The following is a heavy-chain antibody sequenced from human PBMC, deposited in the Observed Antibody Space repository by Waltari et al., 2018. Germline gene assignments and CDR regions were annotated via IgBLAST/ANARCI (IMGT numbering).Heavy chain of an antibody. CDR1: GFTFSSYW. CDR3: ARVRGYSSRYYYYGMDV. D-gene: IGHD6-13*01. Sequence: EVQLVESGGGLVQPGGSLRLSCAASGFTFSSYWMHWVRQAPGKGLVWVSRINSDGSSTSYADSVKGRFTISRDNAKNTLYLQMNSLRAEDTAVYYCARVRGYSSRYYYYGMDVWGQGTTVTVSS. CDR2: INSDGSST. J-gene: IGHJ6*02. V-gene: IGHV3-74*01.